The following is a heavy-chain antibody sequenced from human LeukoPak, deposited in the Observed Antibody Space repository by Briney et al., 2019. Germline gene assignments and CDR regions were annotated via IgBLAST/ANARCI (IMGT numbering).Heavy chain of an antibody. J-gene: IGHJ4*02. CDR1: GGSISSYY. CDR2: IYYSGST. CDR3: ARDRLVLSSGSRVRSHHIDY. Sequence: WETLSLTCTVSGGSISSYYWSWIRQPPGKGLEWIGYIYYSGSTNYNPSLKSRVTISVDTSKNQFSLKLSSVTAADTAVYYCARDRLVLSSGSRVRSHHIDYWGQGTLVTVSS. V-gene: IGHV4-59*01. D-gene: IGHD1-26*01.